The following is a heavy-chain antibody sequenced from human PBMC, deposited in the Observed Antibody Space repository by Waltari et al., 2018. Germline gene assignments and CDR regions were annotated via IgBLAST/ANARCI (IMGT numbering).Heavy chain of an antibody. D-gene: IGHD2-2*01. CDR1: GGTFSSYA. Sequence: QVQLVQSGAEVKKPGSSVKVYCKASGGTFSSYAISWVRQAPGQGLEWMGGIIPIFGTANYAQKFQGRVTITADESTSTAYMELSSLRSEDTAVYYCAGPGCSSTSCHPRDAFDIWGQGTMVTVSS. V-gene: IGHV1-69*01. CDR3: AGPGCSSTSCHPRDAFDI. J-gene: IGHJ3*02. CDR2: IIPIFGTA.